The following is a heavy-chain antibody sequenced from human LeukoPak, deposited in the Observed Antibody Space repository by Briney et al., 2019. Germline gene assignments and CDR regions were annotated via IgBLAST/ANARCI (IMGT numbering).Heavy chain of an antibody. Sequence: GESLRLSCAASGFTFSDYYMSWIRQAPGKGLELVSYISSSGSTIYYADSVKGRFTISRDNAKNSLYLQMNSLRAEDTAVYYCARDRVAARSHVDYWGQGTLVTVSS. CDR3: ARDRVAARSHVDY. D-gene: IGHD6-6*01. CDR2: ISSSGSTI. V-gene: IGHV3-11*01. J-gene: IGHJ4*02. CDR1: GFTFSDYY.